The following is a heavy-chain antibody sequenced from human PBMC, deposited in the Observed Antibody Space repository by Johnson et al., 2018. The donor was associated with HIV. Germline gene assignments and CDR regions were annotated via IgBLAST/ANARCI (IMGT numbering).Heavy chain of an antibody. CDR3: NQDAFDI. V-gene: IGHV3-33*01. J-gene: IGHJ3*02. CDR2: IWYDGSNN. CDR1: GFTFSSYG. D-gene: IGHD1-14*01. Sequence: QVQLVESGGGVVQPGRSLRLSCAASGFTFSSYGMHWVRQAPGKGLEWVAVIWYDGSNNYYADSVKGRFTISRDNSKNTLYLQMNSLRAEDTAVYYCNQDAFDIWGQGTMVTVSS.